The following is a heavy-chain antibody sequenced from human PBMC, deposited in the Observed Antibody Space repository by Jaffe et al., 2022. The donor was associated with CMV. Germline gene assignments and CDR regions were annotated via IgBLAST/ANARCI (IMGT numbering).Heavy chain of an antibody. V-gene: IGHV4-39*01. Sequence: QLQLQESGPGLVKPSETLSLTCTVSGGSISSSSYYWGWIRQPPGKGLEWIGSIYYSGSTYYNPSLKSRVTISVDTSKNQFSLKLSSVTAADTAVYYCARKAKAGRYCSSTSCYFGGGWFDPWGQGTLVTVSS. D-gene: IGHD2-2*01. CDR2: IYYSGST. CDR3: ARKAKAGRYCSSTSCYFGGGWFDP. J-gene: IGHJ5*02. CDR1: GGSISSSSYY.